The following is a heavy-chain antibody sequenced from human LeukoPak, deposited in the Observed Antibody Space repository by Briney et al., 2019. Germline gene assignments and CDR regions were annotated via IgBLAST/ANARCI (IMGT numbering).Heavy chain of an antibody. Sequence: GGSLRLSCAASGFTFSDYYMSWIRQAPGKGLEWVPYISSSSSYTNYADSVKGRFTISRDNAKNSLYLQMNSLRAEDTAVYYCARLYGGYGDYYFDYWGQGTLVTVSS. J-gene: IGHJ4*02. CDR3: ARLYGGYGDYYFDY. CDR2: ISSSSSYT. CDR1: GFTFSDYY. V-gene: IGHV3-11*03. D-gene: IGHD4-17*01.